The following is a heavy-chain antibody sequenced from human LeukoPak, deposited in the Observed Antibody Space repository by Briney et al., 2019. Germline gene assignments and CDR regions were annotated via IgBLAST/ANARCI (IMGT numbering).Heavy chain of an antibody. D-gene: IGHD2-2*01. CDR2: LYYSGTT. CDR1: GGSINY. CDR3: ARGPTYCSSTSCRYYYYGMDV. V-gene: IGHV4-39*01. Sequence: SETLSLTCTVSGGSINYGGWIRQPPGKGLEWIGSLYYSGTTHYNPSLKSRVTISVDTSKNQFSLKLSSVTAADTAVYYCARGPTYCSSTSCRYYYYGMDVWGQGTTVTVSS. J-gene: IGHJ6*02.